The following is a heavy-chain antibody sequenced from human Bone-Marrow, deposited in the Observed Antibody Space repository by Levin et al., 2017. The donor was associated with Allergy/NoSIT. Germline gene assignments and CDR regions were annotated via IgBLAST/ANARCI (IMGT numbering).Heavy chain of an antibody. CDR2: MNPNSGNT. J-gene: IGHJ4*02. CDR3: ARGGSGWYGRYFDY. Sequence: GESLKISCKASGYTFTSYDINWVRQATGQGLEWMGWMNPNSGNTGYAQKFQGRVTMTRNTSISTAYMELSSLRSEDTAVYYCARGGSGWYGRYFDYWGQGTLVTVSS. V-gene: IGHV1-8*01. D-gene: IGHD6-19*01. CDR1: GYTFTSYD.